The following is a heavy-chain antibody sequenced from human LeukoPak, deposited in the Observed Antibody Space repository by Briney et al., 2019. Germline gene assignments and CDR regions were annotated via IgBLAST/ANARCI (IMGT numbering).Heavy chain of an antibody. Sequence: SVKVSCKASGGIFSSYAISWVRQAPGQGLEWMGRIIPILGIANYAQKFQGRVTITADKSTSTAYMELSSLRSEDTAVYYCARVGYYGSGSLGWDLGYWGQGTLVTVSS. CDR1: GGIFSSYA. CDR3: ARVGYYGSGSLGWDLGY. J-gene: IGHJ4*02. V-gene: IGHV1-69*04. CDR2: IIPILGIA. D-gene: IGHD3-10*01.